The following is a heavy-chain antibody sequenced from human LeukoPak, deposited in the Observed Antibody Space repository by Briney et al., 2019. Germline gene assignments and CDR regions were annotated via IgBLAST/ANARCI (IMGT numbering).Heavy chain of an antibody. J-gene: IGHJ6*02. Sequence: SVKVSCKASGGTFSSYAISWVRRAPGQGLEWMGRIIPILGIANYAQKFQGRVTITADKSTSTAYMELSSLRSEDTAVYYCARDRLINYGMDVWGQGTTVTASS. CDR1: GGTFSSYA. D-gene: IGHD2-8*01. CDR2: IIPILGIA. V-gene: IGHV1-69*04. CDR3: ARDRLINYGMDV.